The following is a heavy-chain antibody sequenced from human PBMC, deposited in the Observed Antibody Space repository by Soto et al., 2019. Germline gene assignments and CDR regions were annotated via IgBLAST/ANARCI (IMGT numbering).Heavy chain of an antibody. CDR2: INHSGST. CDR1: GGSFSGYY. D-gene: IGHD6-19*01. CDR3: ARGPTRSSGWERNWFDP. J-gene: IGHJ5*02. V-gene: IGHV4-34*01. Sequence: QVQLQQWGAGLLKPSETLSLTCAVYGGSFSGYYWSWIRQPPGKGLEWIGEINHSGSTNYRPSLKSRVTISVDTSKNQFSLKLSSVTAADTAVYYCARGPTRSSGWERNWFDPWGQGTLVTVSS.